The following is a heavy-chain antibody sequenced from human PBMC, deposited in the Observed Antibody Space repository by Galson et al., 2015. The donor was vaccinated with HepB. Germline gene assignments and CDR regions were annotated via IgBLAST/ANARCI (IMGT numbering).Heavy chain of an antibody. J-gene: IGHJ4*02. CDR1: GFTFSSYA. CDR3: ARVLEPSVVAPDY. CDR2: ISYDGSNK. V-gene: IGHV3-30*04. D-gene: IGHD2-21*01. Sequence: SLRLSCAASGFTFSSYAMHWVRQAPGKGLEWVAVISYDGSNKYYADSVKGRFTISRDNSKNTLYLQMNSLRAEDTAVYYCARVLEPSVVAPDYWGQGTLVTVSS.